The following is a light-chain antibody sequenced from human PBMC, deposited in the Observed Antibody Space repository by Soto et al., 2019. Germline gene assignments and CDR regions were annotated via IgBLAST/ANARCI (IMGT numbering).Light chain of an antibody. J-gene: IGKJ1*01. CDR1: QSVSSN. V-gene: IGKV3-15*01. CDR2: GAS. CDR3: KQYNNWRT. Sequence: EIVMTQSPATLSVSPGERVTLSCRASQSVSSNLAWYQQKPGQAPRLLIYGASTRATGVPARFSGSGSGTEFTLTISSLQSEDFAVYYCKQYNNWRTFGQGTKVEIK.